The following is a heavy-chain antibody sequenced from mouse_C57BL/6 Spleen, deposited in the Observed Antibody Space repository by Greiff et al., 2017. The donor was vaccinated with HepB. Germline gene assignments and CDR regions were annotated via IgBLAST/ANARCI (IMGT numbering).Heavy chain of an antibody. CDR3: APTVVALYYAMDY. Sequence: VQLQQPGTELVKPGASVKLSCKASGYTFTSYWMHWVKQRPGQGLEWIGNINPSNGGTNYNEKFKSKATLTVDKSSSTAYMQLSSLTSEDSAVYYCAPTVVALYYAMDYWGQGTSVTVSS. CDR1: GYTFTSYW. D-gene: IGHD1-1*01. CDR2: INPSNGGT. V-gene: IGHV1-53*01. J-gene: IGHJ4*01.